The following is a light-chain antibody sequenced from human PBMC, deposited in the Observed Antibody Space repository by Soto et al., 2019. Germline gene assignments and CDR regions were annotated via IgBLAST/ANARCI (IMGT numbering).Light chain of an antibody. CDR3: QQFNSYPIT. CDR1: QGISSA. J-gene: IGKJ5*01. CDR2: DAS. Sequence: AIQLTQSPSSLSASVGDRVTITCRASQGISSALAWYQQKPGKAPKLLIYDASSLESGVPSRFSXXXSGTDFTLTIXSXXXXXXXXYYCQQFNSYPITFGQGTRLEIK. V-gene: IGKV1-13*02.